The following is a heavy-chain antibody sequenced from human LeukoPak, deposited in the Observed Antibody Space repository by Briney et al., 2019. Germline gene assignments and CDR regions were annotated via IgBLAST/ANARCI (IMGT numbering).Heavy chain of an antibody. V-gene: IGHV3-30*18. CDR2: ISYDGSNK. D-gene: IGHD3-10*01. CDR1: GFTFSSYG. Sequence: GGSLRLSCAASGFTFSSYGMSWVRQAPGKGLEWVAVISYDGSNKYYADSVKGRFTISRDNSKNTLYLQMNSLRAEDTAVYYCAKDRAMVRRNPQDYYFDYWGQGTLVTVSS. CDR3: AKDRAMVRRNPQDYYFDY. J-gene: IGHJ4*02.